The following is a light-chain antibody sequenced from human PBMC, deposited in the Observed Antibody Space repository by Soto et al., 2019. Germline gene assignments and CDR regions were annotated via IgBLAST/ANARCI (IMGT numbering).Light chain of an antibody. V-gene: IGKV1-5*03. CDR2: GVS. CDR1: QTIGGW. Sequence: DIQMTQSPSTLSASVGDRVTITCRASQTIGGWLAWFQQKPGKAPNLLIYGVSSVESGVPSRFSGCGSGTTFTLTITNLQPDDFAKYYCQQYADYSWTFGQGTKVEGK. J-gene: IGKJ1*01. CDR3: QQYADYSWT.